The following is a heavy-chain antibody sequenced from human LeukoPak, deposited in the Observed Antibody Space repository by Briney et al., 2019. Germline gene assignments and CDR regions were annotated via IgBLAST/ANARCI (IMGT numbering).Heavy chain of an antibody. CDR3: AKAVEMATITGFDY. CDR1: GFSFSSYA. CDR2: ISGSGGTT. D-gene: IGHD5-24*01. V-gene: IGHV3-23*01. Sequence: GGSLRLSCAASGFSFSSYAMSWVRQAPGKGLEWVSVISGSGGTTYYADSVKGRFTISRDNSKNTLYLQMNSLRAEDTAVYYCAKAVEMATITGFDYWGQGTLVTVSS. J-gene: IGHJ4*02.